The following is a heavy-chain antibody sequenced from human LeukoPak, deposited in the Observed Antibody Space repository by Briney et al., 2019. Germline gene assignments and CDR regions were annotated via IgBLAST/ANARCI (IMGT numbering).Heavy chain of an antibody. Sequence: SETLSLTCAVYGGSFSGYYWSWIRQPPGKGLEWIGEINHSGSTNYNPSLKSRVTISVDTSKNQFSLKLSSVTAADTAVYYCARAVMAAYAFDIWGQGTMVTLSS. CDR1: GGSFSGYY. CDR3: ARAVMAAYAFDI. D-gene: IGHD3-16*01. CDR2: INHSGST. J-gene: IGHJ3*02. V-gene: IGHV4-34*01.